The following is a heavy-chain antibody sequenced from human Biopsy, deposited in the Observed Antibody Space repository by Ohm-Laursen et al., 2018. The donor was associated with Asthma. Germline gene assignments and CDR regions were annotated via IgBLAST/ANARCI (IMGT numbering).Heavy chain of an antibody. CDR3: AREDGWCRGGRCVSWFDS. CDR2: INYKSSSI. CDR1: EFTFSGYS. D-gene: IGHD2-15*01. Sequence: SLRLSCSASEFTFSGYSMNWVRQAPGKGLEWVSYINYKSSSIYYADPVKGRFTVSRDNARNSLFLQMNSLRDEDAAVYYCAREDGWCRGGRCVSWFDSWGQGTLVTVSS. V-gene: IGHV3-48*02. J-gene: IGHJ5*01.